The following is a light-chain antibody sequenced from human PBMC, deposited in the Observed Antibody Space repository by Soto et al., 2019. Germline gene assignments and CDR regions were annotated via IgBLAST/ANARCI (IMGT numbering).Light chain of an antibody. J-gene: IGKJ4*01. Sequence: EIVMTQSPATLSVSPGERATLSCRASHSVSSRLAWYQQKPGQAPMLLIYGASTRANGLPSRFSGSGSGTEFTLTISSLQSEDFAFYFCLHLANWPLTFGGGTKVEIK. V-gene: IGKV3-15*01. CDR3: LHLANWPLT. CDR2: GAS. CDR1: HSVSSR.